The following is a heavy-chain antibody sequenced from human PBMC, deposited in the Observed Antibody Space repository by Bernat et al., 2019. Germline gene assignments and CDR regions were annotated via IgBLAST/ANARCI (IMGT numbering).Heavy chain of an antibody. J-gene: IGHJ5*02. CDR1: GGSFSGYY. Sequence: QVQLQQWGAGLLKPSETLSLTCAVYGGSFSGYYWSWIRQPPGKGLEWIGEINHSGSTNYNPSLKSRVTISVDTSKNQFSLKLSSVTAADTAVYYGARSKGMVRGVIPQPGWFDPWGQGTLVTVSS. D-gene: IGHD3-10*01. V-gene: IGHV4-34*01. CDR2: INHSGST. CDR3: ARSKGMVRGVIPQPGWFDP.